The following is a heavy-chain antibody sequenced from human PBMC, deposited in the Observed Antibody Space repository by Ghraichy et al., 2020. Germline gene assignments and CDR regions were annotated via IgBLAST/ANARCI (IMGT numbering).Heavy chain of an antibody. Sequence: GGSLRLSCAASGFTFSSYWMSWVRQAPGKGLEWVANIKQDGSEKYYVDSVKGRFTISRDNAKNSLYLQMNSLRAEDTAVYYCARAGYCSGGSCYRAGAFDILGQGTMVTVSS. J-gene: IGHJ3*02. CDR2: IKQDGSEK. V-gene: IGHV3-7*01. CDR3: ARAGYCSGGSCYRAGAFDI. D-gene: IGHD2-15*01. CDR1: GFTFSSYW.